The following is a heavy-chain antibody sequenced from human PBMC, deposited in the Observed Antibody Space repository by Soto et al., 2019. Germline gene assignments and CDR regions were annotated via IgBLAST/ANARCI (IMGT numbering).Heavy chain of an antibody. J-gene: IGHJ5*02. V-gene: IGHV1-69*01. D-gene: IGHD3-22*01. Sequence: SVEVSCKASGGTFNNYGINWVRQAPGQGLEWMGGVIPLFGAANYAQKFRGRVTITADASTSVVYMQLSSLRSEDTAVYYCAREQHDPYDASGYYFNWFDPWGQGTLVTVSS. CDR3: AREQHDPYDASGYYFNWFDP. CDR1: GGTFNNYG. CDR2: VIPLFGAA.